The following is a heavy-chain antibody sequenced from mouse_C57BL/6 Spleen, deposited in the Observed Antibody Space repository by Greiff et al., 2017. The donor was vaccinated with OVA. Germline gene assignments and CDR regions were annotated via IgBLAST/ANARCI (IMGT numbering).Heavy chain of an antibody. Sequence: VMLVESGPGLVAPSQSLSITCTVSGFSLTSYGVSWVRQPPGKGLEWLGVIWGDGSTNYHSALISRLSISKDNSTSQVFLKLNSLQTDDTATYYCSNYDGSSYAMDDWGKGTSVTVSS. CDR3: SNYDGSSYAMDD. D-gene: IGHD1-1*01. CDR2: IWGDGST. CDR1: GFSLTSYG. V-gene: IGHV2-3*01. J-gene: IGHJ4*01.